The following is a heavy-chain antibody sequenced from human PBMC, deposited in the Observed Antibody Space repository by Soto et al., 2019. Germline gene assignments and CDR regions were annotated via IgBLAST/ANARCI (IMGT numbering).Heavy chain of an antibody. Sequence: ASETLSLTCTVSGGSISSYYWSWIRQPPGKGLEWIGYIYYSGSTNYNPSLKSRVTISVDTSKNQFSLKLSSVTAADTAVYYCARDSFDILTGYLYFDYWGQGTXVTVSS. CDR3: ARDSFDILTGYLYFDY. J-gene: IGHJ4*02. CDR2: IYYSGST. D-gene: IGHD3-9*01. CDR1: GGSISSYY. V-gene: IGHV4-59*01.